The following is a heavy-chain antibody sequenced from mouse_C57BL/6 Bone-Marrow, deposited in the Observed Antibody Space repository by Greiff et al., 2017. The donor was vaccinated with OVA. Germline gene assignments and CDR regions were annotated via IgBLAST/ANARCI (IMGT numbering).Heavy chain of an antibody. V-gene: IGHV8-8*01. J-gene: IGHJ4*01. Sequence: ESGGGLVKPGGSLKLSCAASGFTFSDYGMHWVRQAPEKGLEWLAHIWWDDDKYYNPALKSRLTISKDTSKNQVFLKIANVDTADTATYYCARIEDSSGYHYYAMDYWGQGTSVTVSS. CDR2: IWWDDDK. CDR1: GFTFSDYGM. CDR3: ARIEDSSGYHYYAMDY. D-gene: IGHD3-2*02.